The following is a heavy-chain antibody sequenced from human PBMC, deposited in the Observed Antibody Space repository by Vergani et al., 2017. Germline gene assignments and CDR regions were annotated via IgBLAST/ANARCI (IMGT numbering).Heavy chain of an antibody. CDR3: VRDVRVSRT. J-gene: IGHJ3*01. Sequence: EVQLVESGGGLVKPGGSLRLSCVAFGFTFSHYSMNWVRQAPGKGVEWVSSISGNNDDVYYADSVKGRFTISRDNANSSLYLDMSSLRAEDTAVYDCVRDVRVSRTWGQGTLVAVSS. CDR2: ISGNNDDV. V-gene: IGHV3-21*01. CDR1: GFTFSHYS.